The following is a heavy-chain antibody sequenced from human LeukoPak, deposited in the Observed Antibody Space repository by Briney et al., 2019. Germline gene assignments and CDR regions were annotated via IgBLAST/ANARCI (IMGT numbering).Heavy chain of an antibody. CDR2: INPNSGGT. J-gene: IGHJ4*02. V-gene: IGHV1-2*02. Sequence: ASVKVSCKASGYTFTDYYMHWVRQAPGQGLEWMGWINPNSGGTNYAQKFQGRVTVTRDTSISTAYMELSRLRSDDTAVYYCARAHSSSWYSGDYFDYWGQGTRVTVSS. CDR3: ARAHSSSWYSGDYFDY. CDR1: GYTFTDYY. D-gene: IGHD6-13*01.